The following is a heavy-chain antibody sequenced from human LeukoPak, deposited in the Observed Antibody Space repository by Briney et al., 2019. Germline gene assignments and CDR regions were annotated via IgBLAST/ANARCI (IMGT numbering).Heavy chain of an antibody. D-gene: IGHD3-22*01. CDR1: GFTFSSYS. V-gene: IGHV3-21*01. CDR3: ARGYYDSSGYYCGDAFDI. J-gene: IGHJ3*02. Sequence: PGGSLRLSCAASGFTFSSYSMNWVRQAPGKGLEWVSSISSSSSYIYYADSVKGRFTISRDNAKNSLYLQMNSLRAEDTAVYYCARGYYDSSGYYCGDAFDIWGQGTMVTVSS. CDR2: ISSSSSYI.